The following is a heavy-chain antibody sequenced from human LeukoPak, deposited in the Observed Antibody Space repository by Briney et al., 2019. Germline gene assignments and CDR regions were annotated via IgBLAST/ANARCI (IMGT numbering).Heavy chain of an antibody. CDR1: GGSISSSSYY. CDR3: ARLAVAGIGAFDI. J-gene: IGHJ3*02. D-gene: IGHD6-19*01. V-gene: IGHV4-39*01. Sequence: SETLSLTCTVSGGSISSSSYYWGWIRQPPGKGLEWIGSIYYSGSTYYNPSLKSRVTISVDTSKNQFSLKLSSVTAADTAVYYCARLAVAGIGAFDIWGQGTMVTVSS. CDR2: IYYSGST.